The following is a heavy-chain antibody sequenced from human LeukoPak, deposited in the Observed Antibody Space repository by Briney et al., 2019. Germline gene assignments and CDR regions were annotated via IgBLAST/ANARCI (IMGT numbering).Heavy chain of an antibody. V-gene: IGHV1-2*05. J-gene: IGHJ3*01. CDR3: AHGGGSYGDV. D-gene: IGHD1-26*01. CDR1: GYTFTGYY. CDR2: NDPNGGGT. Sequence: GASVKVSRKVSGYTFTGYYMHWVRQAPGHGLEWMGRNDPNGGGTHYAQKFQGRVTMARATSISTSYMELTELRSDDTVVYYWAHGGGSYGDVWGQGTMVTVSS.